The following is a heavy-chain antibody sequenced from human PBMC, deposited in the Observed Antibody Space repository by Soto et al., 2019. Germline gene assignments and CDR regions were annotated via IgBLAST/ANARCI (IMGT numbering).Heavy chain of an antibody. CDR3: ARGNPFNYAGFDV. Sequence: QAHLEQSGAELKRPGASVKVSCKASGYTFSDFDINWLRQASGQGPEWMGCMNAKSGDTFFAQRFQGKFNMTWDTSLSTAYMEVGSLTSDDTAIYYCARGNPFNYAGFDVWGQGTTVAVSS. J-gene: IGHJ6*02. V-gene: IGHV1-8*01. CDR1: GYTFSDFD. CDR2: MNAKSGDT. D-gene: IGHD3-16*01.